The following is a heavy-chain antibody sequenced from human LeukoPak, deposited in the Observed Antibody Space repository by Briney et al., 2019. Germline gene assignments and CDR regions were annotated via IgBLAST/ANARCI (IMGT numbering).Heavy chain of an antibody. Sequence: SGGSLRLSCAASGFTFSSYAMSWVRQAPGKGLEWVSAISGSGGSTYYADSVKGRFTISRDNSKNTLYLQINSLRAEDTAVYYCATHPYDSSGYYYVWGQGTLVTVSS. CDR3: ATHPYDSSGYYYV. CDR1: GFTFSSYA. V-gene: IGHV3-23*01. CDR2: ISGSGGST. J-gene: IGHJ4*02. D-gene: IGHD3-22*01.